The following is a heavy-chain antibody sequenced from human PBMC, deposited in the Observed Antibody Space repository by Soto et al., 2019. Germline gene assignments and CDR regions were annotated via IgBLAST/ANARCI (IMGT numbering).Heavy chain of an antibody. CDR3: AGTTSLQWYYMDV. V-gene: IGHV6-1*01. D-gene: IGHD1-7*01. CDR1: GDSGSSNRAA. CDR2: TYYRSRWYN. J-gene: IGHJ6*03. Sequence: SQTLSLTCAISGDSGSSNRAAWNWIRQSPSRGLEWLGRTYYRSRWYNDYAVSVKSRITVNLDTSKNQFSLHLNSVTPEDTAVYYCAGTTSLQWYYMDVWDKGTTVTVSS.